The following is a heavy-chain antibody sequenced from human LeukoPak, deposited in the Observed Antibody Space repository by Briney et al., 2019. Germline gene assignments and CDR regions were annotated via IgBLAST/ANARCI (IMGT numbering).Heavy chain of an antibody. Sequence: GGSLRLSCAASGFTFSNYAMSWVRQAPGKGLEWVSSIGASGSSTYYADSVKGRFTISRDNSKNTLYLQMNSLRAEDTAVYYCAKDPDGLWSWGQGTLVTVFS. J-gene: IGHJ5*02. CDR3: AKDPDGLWS. D-gene: IGHD4/OR15-4a*01. CDR2: IGASGSST. V-gene: IGHV3-23*01. CDR1: GFTFSNYA.